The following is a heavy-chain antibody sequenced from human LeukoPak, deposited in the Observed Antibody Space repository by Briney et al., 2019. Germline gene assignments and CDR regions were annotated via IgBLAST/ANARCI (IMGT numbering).Heavy chain of an antibody. Sequence: GGSLRLSSATSGFIFSTYSMSWVRQAPGKGLEWVASVKPDGSAVYYMDSVKGRFTISRGNAENSLYLQMHSLRAEDTAVYYCARLFGSVTTFDYWGQGTLVAVSS. CDR3: ARLFGSVTTFDY. J-gene: IGHJ4*02. CDR2: VKPDGSAV. CDR1: GFIFSTYS. V-gene: IGHV3-7*01. D-gene: IGHD3-3*01.